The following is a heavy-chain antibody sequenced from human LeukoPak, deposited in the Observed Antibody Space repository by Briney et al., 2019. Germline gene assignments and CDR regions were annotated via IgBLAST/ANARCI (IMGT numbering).Heavy chain of an antibody. V-gene: IGHV1-69*04. D-gene: IGHD4-23*01. CDR3: ARDWQVEYPTVVTPSYYYGMDV. CDR2: IIPILGIA. J-gene: IGHJ6*02. Sequence: GASVKVSCKASGGTFSSYAISWVRQVPGQGLEWMGRIIPILGIANYAQKFQGRVTITADKSTSTAYMELSSLRSEDTAVYYCARDWQVEYPTVVTPSYYYGMDVWGQGTTVTVSS. CDR1: GGTFSSYA.